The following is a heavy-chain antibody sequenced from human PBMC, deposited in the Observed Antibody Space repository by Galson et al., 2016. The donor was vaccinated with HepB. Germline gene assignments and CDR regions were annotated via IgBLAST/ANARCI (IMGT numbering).Heavy chain of an antibody. CDR3: ATGIVGAGKYYYHYMDV. J-gene: IGHJ6*03. V-gene: IGHV4-39*01. CDR2: IYSNEDT. D-gene: IGHD6-19*01. CDR1: GGSISSDYY. Sequence: ETLSLTCIVSGGSISSDYYWGWIRQPPGRGLEWIGSIYSNEDTFYNPSLKSRVTISVDAPKNQFSLRLDSVTAADTGLYYCATGIVGAGKYYYHYMDVWGKGTTVTVSS.